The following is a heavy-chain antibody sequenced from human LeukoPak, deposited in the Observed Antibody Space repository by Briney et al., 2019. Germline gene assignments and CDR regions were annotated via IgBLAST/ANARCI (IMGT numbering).Heavy chain of an antibody. CDR3: ASVDYYGSGNYYNDVDY. CDR1: GFTFSSYA. J-gene: IGHJ4*02. D-gene: IGHD3-10*01. CDR2: ISYDGSNK. Sequence: GGSLRLSCAASGFTFSSYAMHWVRQAPGKGLEWVAVISYDGSNKYYADSVKGRFTISRDNAKNSLYLQMNSLRAEDTALYYCASVDYYGSGNYYNDVDYWGQGTLVTVSS. V-gene: IGHV3-30*04.